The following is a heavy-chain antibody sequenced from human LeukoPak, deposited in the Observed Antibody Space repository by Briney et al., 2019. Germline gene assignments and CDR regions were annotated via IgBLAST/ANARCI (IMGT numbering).Heavy chain of an antibody. J-gene: IGHJ5*02. D-gene: IGHD1-1*01. CDR1: GFTFSNYA. CDR2: ITDTGANT. V-gene: IGHV3-23*01. Sequence: PWGSLRLSCAASGFTFSNYAMNWVRQAPGKGLEWVSGITDTGANTYYADSVKGRFTISRDNSKNTLYLQMNSLRAEDTAVYYCAKGYGTTGTASSNWFDPWGQGTLVTVSS. CDR3: AKGYGTTGTASSNWFDP.